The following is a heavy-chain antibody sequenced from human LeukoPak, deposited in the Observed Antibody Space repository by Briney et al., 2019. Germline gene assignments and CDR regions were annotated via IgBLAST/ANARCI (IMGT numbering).Heavy chain of an antibody. CDR3: ARDSADSGYDSIDY. Sequence: PGGSLRLSCAASGFTFSSYAMHWVRQAPGKGLEWVAVISYDGSNKYYADSVKGRFTISRDNSKNTLYLQMNSLRAEDTAVYYCARDSADSGYDSIDYWGQGTLVTVSS. CDR1: GFTFSSYA. CDR2: ISYDGSNK. V-gene: IGHV3-30*04. J-gene: IGHJ4*02. D-gene: IGHD5-12*01.